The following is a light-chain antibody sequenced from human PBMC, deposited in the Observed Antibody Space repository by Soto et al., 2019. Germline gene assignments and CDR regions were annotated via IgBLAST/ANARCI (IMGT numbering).Light chain of an antibody. J-gene: IGLJ1*01. CDR2: TNN. CDR1: SSNIGSNT. V-gene: IGLV1-44*01. Sequence: QSVLTQPPSASGAPGQRVTISCSGSSSNIGSNTVNWYQQLPGTAPKLLIYTNNQRPSGVRDRFSGSRSGTSASLAISGLQSEDEPYYYCAAWADRLNRFLFGTGTKFTVL. CDR3: AAWADRLNRFL.